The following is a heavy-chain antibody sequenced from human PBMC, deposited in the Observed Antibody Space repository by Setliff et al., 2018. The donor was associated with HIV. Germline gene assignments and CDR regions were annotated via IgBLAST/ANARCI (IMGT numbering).Heavy chain of an antibody. V-gene: IGHV4-38-2*02. Sequence: SETLSLTCNVSGYSISSGFFWGWIRQPPGKGLEWIGSVYHSGTTAYNPSLKRRLTVSMDTSTNNFSLKLESVTAADTAVYFCARPLSTSYYFWGDAFGIWGQGTVVTVSS. D-gene: IGHD3-3*01. CDR2: VYHSGTT. CDR3: ARPLSTSYYFWGDAFGI. CDR1: GYSISSGFF. J-gene: IGHJ3*02.